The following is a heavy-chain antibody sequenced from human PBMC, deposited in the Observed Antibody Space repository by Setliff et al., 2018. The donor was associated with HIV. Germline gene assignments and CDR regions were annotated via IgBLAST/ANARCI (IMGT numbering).Heavy chain of an antibody. D-gene: IGHD3-9*01. V-gene: IGHV5-51*01. Sequence: PGESLKISCKGSGYGFSNYWLAWVRQTPEKGLEWMGIIYPGDSDTRYSPSFQGQVAFSADKSINTAYLQWGSLKASDTGIYFCARQTSRYITLSPPDYWGQGTLVTVSS. CDR1: GYGFSNYW. CDR2: IYPGDSDT. J-gene: IGHJ4*02. CDR3: ARQTSRYITLSPPDY.